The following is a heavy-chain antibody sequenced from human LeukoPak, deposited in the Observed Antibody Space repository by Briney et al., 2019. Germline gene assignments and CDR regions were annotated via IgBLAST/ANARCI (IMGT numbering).Heavy chain of an antibody. CDR1: GYSISSGYY. J-gene: IGHJ4*02. CDR3: AREASGGWIAAHFDY. CDR2: IYHSGST. Sequence: SETLSLTCTVSGYSISSGYYWGWIRQPPGKGLEWIGSIYHSGSTYYNPSLKSRVTISVDTSKNQFSLKLNSVTAADTAFYYCAREASGGWIAAHFDYWGQGTLVTVSS. V-gene: IGHV4-38-2*02. D-gene: IGHD6-25*01.